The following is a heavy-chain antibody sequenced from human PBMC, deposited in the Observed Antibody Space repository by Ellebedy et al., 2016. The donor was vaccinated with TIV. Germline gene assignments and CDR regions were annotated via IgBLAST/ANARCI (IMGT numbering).Heavy chain of an antibody. Sequence: PGGSLRPSCAASGFTFSSYWMSWVRQAPGKGLEWVANIKQDGSEKYYVDSVKGRFTISRDNAKNSLYLQMNSLRAEDTAVYYCARDSGVYGSGSYPYYYYGMDVWGQGTTVTVSS. V-gene: IGHV3-7*01. CDR1: GFTFSSYW. J-gene: IGHJ6*02. D-gene: IGHD3-10*01. CDR3: ARDSGVYGSGSYPYYYYGMDV. CDR2: IKQDGSEK.